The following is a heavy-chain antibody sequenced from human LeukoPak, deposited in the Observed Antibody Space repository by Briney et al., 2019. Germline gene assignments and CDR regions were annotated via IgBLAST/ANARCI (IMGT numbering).Heavy chain of an antibody. V-gene: IGHV4-39*01. CDR1: GSSITSVSHY. Sequence: PSETLSLTCTISGSSITSVSHYWGWIRQPPGKGLEWIGDIYCTGSTYYSPSLRSRVTMSVHTSENQFSLRLNSVTAVDTAVYYCARRWGNIVGVTYEYWGQGTLVTVSP. D-gene: IGHD3-16*01. J-gene: IGHJ4*02. CDR2: IYCTGST. CDR3: ARRWGNIVGVTYEY.